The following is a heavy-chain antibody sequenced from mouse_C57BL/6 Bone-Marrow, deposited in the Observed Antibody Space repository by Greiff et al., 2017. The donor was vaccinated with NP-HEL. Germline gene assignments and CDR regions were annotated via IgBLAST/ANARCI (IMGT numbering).Heavy chain of an antibody. J-gene: IGHJ3*01. CDR2: IFPGSGST. CDR1: GYTFTDYY. CDR3: ARPSLLWYQAWFAY. D-gene: IGHD2-10*01. Sequence: QVQLQQSGPELVKPGASVKISCKASGYTFTDYYINWVKQRPGQGLEWIGWIFPGSGSTYYNEKFKGKATLTVDKSSSTAYMLLSSLTSEDSAVYFCARPSLLWYQAWFAYWGQGTLVTVSA. V-gene: IGHV1-75*01.